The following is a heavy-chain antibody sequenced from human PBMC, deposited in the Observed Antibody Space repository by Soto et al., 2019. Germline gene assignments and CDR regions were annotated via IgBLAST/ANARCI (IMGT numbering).Heavy chain of an antibody. CDR1: GFTFSSYW. Sequence: EVQLVESGGNLIQPGGSLRLSCAASGFTFSSYWMHWVRQAPGKGLVWVSRINSDGSSTSYVDSVKGRFTISRDNAKNTLSLQMNSLSVEDTAVYYCARRGQEGPGLAHWGQGTLVTVSS. J-gene: IGHJ5*02. CDR2: INSDGSST. CDR3: ARRGQEGPGLAH. D-gene: IGHD3-16*01. V-gene: IGHV3-74*01.